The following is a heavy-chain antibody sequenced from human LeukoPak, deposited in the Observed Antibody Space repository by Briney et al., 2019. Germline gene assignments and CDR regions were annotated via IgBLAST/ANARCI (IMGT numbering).Heavy chain of an antibody. CDR1: GGSIRSYY. CDR2: IYYSGST. CDR3: ASGYLWFGEFDY. J-gene: IGHJ4*02. Sequence: SETLSLTCTVSGGSIRSYYWSWIRQPPGKGLEWIGYIYYSGSTNYNPSLKSRVTISLDTSKNRFSLKLSSVTAADTAVYYCASGYLWFGEFDYWGQGTLVTVSS. D-gene: IGHD3-10*01. V-gene: IGHV4-59*01.